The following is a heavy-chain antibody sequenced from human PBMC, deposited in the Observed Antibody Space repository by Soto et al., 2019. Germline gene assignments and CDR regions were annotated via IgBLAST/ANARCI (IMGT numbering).Heavy chain of an antibody. D-gene: IGHD6-19*01. J-gene: IGHJ4*02. CDR3: AREAYNSGFIYFDH. CDR1: GGSISSRNW. CDR2: IYHSGST. Sequence: SETLSLTCAVSGGSISSRNWWSWVRQPPGKGLEWIGEIYHSGSTNYNPSLKSRVTISVDKSKNQFSLKLSSVTAADTAVYNCAREAYNSGFIYFDHWGQRTLVT. V-gene: IGHV4-4*02.